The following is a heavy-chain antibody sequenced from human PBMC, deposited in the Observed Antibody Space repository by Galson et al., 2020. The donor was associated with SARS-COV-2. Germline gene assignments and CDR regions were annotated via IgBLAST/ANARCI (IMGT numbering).Heavy chain of an antibody. D-gene: IGHD3-22*01. V-gene: IGHV4-39*01. J-gene: IGHJ3*02. CDR1: GGSISSSSYY. CDR2: IYYSGST. CDR3: ARVAHYDSSGYLLRAFDI. Sequence: SETLSLTCTVSGGSISSSSYYWGWIRQPPGKGLEWIGSIYYSGSTYYNPSLKSRVTISVDTSKNQFSLKLSSVTAADTAVYYCARVAHYDSSGYLLRAFDIWGQGTMVTVSS.